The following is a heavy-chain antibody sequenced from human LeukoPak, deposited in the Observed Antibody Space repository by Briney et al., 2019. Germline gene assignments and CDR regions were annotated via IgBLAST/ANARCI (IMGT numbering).Heavy chain of an antibody. V-gene: IGHV3-30*18. CDR3: AKDREGIDY. J-gene: IGHJ4*02. CDR2: ISYDGSNK. Sequence: PGGSLRLSCAASGFTFSSYGMHWVRQAPGKGPEWVAVISYDGSNKYYADSVKGRFTISRDNSKNTLYLQMNSLRAEDTAVYYCAKDREGIDYWGQGTLVTVSS. CDR1: GFTFSSYG.